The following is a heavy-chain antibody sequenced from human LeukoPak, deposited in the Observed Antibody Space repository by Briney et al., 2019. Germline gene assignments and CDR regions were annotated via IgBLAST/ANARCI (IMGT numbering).Heavy chain of an antibody. CDR1: GFTFSSYE. CDR2: ISSSGSTT. Sequence: GGSLRLSCAASGFTFSSYEMNWVRQAPGKGLEWVSYISSSGSTTYYADSVKGRFTISRDNSKNTLYLQMNSLRAEDTAVYYCAKEAQSVYDILTGYYLRVYYYYMDVWGKGTTVTVSS. V-gene: IGHV3-48*03. J-gene: IGHJ6*03. CDR3: AKEAQSVYDILTGYYLRVYYYYMDV. D-gene: IGHD3-9*01.